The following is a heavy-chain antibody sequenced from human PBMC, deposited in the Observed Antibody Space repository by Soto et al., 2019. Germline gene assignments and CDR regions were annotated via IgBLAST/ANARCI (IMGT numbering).Heavy chain of an antibody. V-gene: IGHV3-64D*06. CDR1: GFTFSSYA. J-gene: IGHJ4*02. D-gene: IGHD2-2*01. CDR2: ISSNGGST. Sequence: PGGSLRLSCSASGFTFSSYAMHWVRQAPGKGLEYVSAISSNGGSTYYADSVKGRFTISRDNSKNTLYLQMSSLRAEDTAVYYCVKGGGYCSSTSCSRFDYWGQGTLVTVSS. CDR3: VKGGGYCSSTSCSRFDY.